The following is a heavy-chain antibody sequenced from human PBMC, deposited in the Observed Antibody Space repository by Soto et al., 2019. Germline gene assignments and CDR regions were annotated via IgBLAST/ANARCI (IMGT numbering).Heavy chain of an antibody. CDR1: GGSISSYY. Sequence: PSETLSLTCTVSGGSISSYYWSWIRQPPGKRLEWIGYIYYSGSTNYNPSLKSRVTISVDTSKNQFSLKLSSVAAADTAVYYCAGSSYDKTSFDYWGQGPLVTVSS. CDR3: AGSSYDKTSFDY. J-gene: IGHJ4*02. D-gene: IGHD3-22*01. CDR2: IYYSGST. V-gene: IGHV4-59*01.